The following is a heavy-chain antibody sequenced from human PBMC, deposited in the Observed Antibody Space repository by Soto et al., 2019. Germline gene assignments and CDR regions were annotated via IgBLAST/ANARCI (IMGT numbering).Heavy chain of an antibody. D-gene: IGHD2-2*01. CDR2: FDPEDGET. CDR1: GYTLTELS. V-gene: IGHV1-24*01. Sequence: ASVKVSCKVSGYTLTELSMHWVRQAPGKGLEWMGGFDPEDGETIYAQKFQGRVTMTEDTSTDTAYMELSSLRSEDTAVYYCATDRRYCSSTSCYEAGYDAFDIWGQGTMVTVSS. J-gene: IGHJ3*02. CDR3: ATDRRYCSSTSCYEAGYDAFDI.